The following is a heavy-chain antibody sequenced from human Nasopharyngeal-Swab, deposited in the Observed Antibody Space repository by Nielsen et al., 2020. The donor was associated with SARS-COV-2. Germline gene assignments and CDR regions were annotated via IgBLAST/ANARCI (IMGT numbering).Heavy chain of an antibody. CDR3: TSRNPETGSY. V-gene: IGHV3-73*01. Sequence: GGSLRLSCAASGFTFSCSAMHWVRPASRKGLERVGRIRSKANSYATAYAASVKGRFTISRDDSKNTTYLQMDSLKTEDPAVYYCTSRNPETGSYWGQGTLVTVSS. CDR2: IRSKANSYAT. D-gene: IGHD1-14*01. J-gene: IGHJ4*02. CDR1: GFTFSCSA.